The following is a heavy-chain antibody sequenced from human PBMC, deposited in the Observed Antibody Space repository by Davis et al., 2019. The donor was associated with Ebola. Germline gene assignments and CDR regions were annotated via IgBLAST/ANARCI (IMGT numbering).Heavy chain of an antibody. D-gene: IGHD3-10*01. J-gene: IGHJ4*02. CDR3: ARLSGGYPQVGSFGPPGDY. Sequence: GESLKISCKGSGYSFTSYWIVWVRQMPGKGLECMGIIFPGDSDTRYSPSFQGHVTISADKSISTAYLQWSSLKASDTAMYYCARLSGGYPQVGSFGPPGDYWGQGTLVTVSS. V-gene: IGHV5-51*01. CDR2: IFPGDSDT. CDR1: GYSFTSYW.